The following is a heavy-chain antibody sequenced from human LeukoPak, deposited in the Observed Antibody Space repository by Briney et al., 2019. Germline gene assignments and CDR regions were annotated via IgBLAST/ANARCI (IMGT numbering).Heavy chain of an antibody. J-gene: IGHJ4*02. V-gene: IGHV3-21*01. CDR3: ARLEHIVVVTAIRV. D-gene: IGHD2-21*02. Sequence: GGSLRLSCAASGFTFSSYSMNWVRQAPGKGLEWVSSISSSSSYIYYADSVKGRFTISRDNAKNSLYLQMNSLRAEDTAVYYCARLEHIVVVTAIRVWGQGTLVTVSS. CDR2: ISSSSSYI. CDR1: GFTFSSYS.